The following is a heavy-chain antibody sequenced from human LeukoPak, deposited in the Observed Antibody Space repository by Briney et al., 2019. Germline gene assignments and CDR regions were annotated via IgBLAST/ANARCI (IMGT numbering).Heavy chain of an antibody. V-gene: IGHV1-46*03. Sequence: GASVRVSCKASGYTFTSYYMHWVRQAPGQGLEWMGIINPSGGSTSYAQKFQGRVTMTRDTSTSTVYMELSSLRSEDMAVYYCARDGLLWFGELIWGQGTLVTVTS. CDR2: INPSGGST. D-gene: IGHD3-10*01. CDR1: GYTFTSYY. J-gene: IGHJ4*02. CDR3: ARDGLLWFGELI.